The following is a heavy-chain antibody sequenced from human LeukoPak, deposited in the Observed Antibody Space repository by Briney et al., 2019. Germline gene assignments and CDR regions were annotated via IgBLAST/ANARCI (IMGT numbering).Heavy chain of an antibody. CDR3: ARGGYFSFDY. Sequence: PGGSLRLSCAASGFTFSSYEMNWVRQAPGKGLEWVSGITANTRGSITYYADSVKGRFTISRDSSKDTLYLQMNSLRAEDTAVYFCARGGYFSFDYWGQGTLVTVSS. V-gene: IGHV3-48*03. J-gene: IGHJ4*02. D-gene: IGHD2/OR15-2a*01. CDR2: ITANTRGSIT. CDR1: GFTFSSYE.